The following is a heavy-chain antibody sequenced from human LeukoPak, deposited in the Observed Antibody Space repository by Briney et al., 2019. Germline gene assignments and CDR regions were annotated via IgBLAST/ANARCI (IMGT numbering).Heavy chain of an antibody. CDR1: GYTFTGYY. V-gene: IGHV1-2*02. J-gene: IGHJ5*02. CDR3: ARGDYYDSSGYRNWFDP. Sequence: ASVKVSCKASGYTFTGYYMHWVRQAPGQGLEWMGWINPNSGGTNYAQKFQGRVTMTRDTSISTAYMELSRLRSDDTAVYYCARGDYYDSSGYRNWFDPWGQGTLVTVSS. D-gene: IGHD3-22*01. CDR2: INPNSGGT.